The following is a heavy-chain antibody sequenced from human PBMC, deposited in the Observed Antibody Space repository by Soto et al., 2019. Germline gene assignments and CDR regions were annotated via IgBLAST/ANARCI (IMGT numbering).Heavy chain of an antibody. CDR2: ISTSSGYR. CDR3: ASYYYYGSGSYLDYYYYYGMDV. J-gene: IGHJ6*02. Sequence: PGGSLRLSCAASGFTFSIYSMNWVRQAPGKGLEWVSYISTSSGYRYYADSVKGRFTISRDNAKNTLYLQMNSLRAEDTAVYYCASYYYYGSGSYLDYYYYYGMDVWGQGTTVTVSS. V-gene: IGHV3-21*05. D-gene: IGHD3-10*01. CDR1: GFTFSIYS.